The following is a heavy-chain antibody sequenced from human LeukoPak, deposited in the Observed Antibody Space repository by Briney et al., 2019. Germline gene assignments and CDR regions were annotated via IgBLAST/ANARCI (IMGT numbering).Heavy chain of an antibody. Sequence: GGSLRLSCAASGFTFSSYAMHWVRQAPGKGLEWAAVISYDGSNKYYADSVKGRFTISRDNSKNTLYLQMNSLRAEDTAVYYCARSGDGYNPALDYWGQGTLVTVSS. D-gene: IGHD5-24*01. CDR3: ARSGDGYNPALDY. J-gene: IGHJ4*02. V-gene: IGHV3-30*04. CDR2: ISYDGSNK. CDR1: GFTFSSYA.